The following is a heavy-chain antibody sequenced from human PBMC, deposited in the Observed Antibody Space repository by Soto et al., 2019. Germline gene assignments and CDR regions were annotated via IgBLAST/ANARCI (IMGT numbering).Heavy chain of an antibody. CDR3: ARDFSRLGLHLD. D-gene: IGHD3-3*01. CDR2: VYYSGST. Sequence: QVQLQESGPGLVKPSETLSLTCTVSGGSVSSGSYYWSWIRQPPGKGLEWIGYVYYSGSTNYNPYLESRVTISVDTSKNQFALNLGSVTAADTAVYYCARDFSRLGLHLDWGQGTLVTVSS. V-gene: IGHV4-61*01. CDR1: GGSVSSGSYY. J-gene: IGHJ4*02.